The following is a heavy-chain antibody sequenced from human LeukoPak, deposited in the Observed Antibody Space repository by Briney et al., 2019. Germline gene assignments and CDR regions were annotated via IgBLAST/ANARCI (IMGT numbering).Heavy chain of an antibody. CDR1: GFTFSSSG. V-gene: IGHV3-33*06. D-gene: IGHD3-9*01. CDR3: AKDNSGAYFDWFNYYYYYGMDV. Sequence: PGNSLRLSCAASGFTFSSSGMHWVRQAPGKGLEWVAVIWYDGSNRYYADPVKGRFTVSRDNSKNTLYLQMNSLRAEDTAVYYCAKDNSGAYFDWFNYYYYYGMDVWGQGTTVTVSS. CDR2: IWYDGSNR. J-gene: IGHJ6*02.